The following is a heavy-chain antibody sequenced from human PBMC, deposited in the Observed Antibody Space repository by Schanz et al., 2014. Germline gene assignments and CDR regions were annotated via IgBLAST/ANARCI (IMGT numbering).Heavy chain of an antibody. CDR3: ARIGGSVFDY. D-gene: IGHD3-10*01. Sequence: VQLVESGGGLVKPGGSLRLSCATSGLTFTSAWMSWVRQAPGKGLEWVSFVHPGGSTYYPDSVKGRFTISRDSSKNTLYLQMNSLRPEDTAVYYCARIGGSVFDYWAQGTLVTVSS. CDR2: VHPGGST. J-gene: IGHJ4*02. V-gene: IGHV3-66*01. CDR1: GLTFTSAW.